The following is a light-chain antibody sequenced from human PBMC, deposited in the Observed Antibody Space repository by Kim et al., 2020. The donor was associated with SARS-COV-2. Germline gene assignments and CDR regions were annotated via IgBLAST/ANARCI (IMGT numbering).Light chain of an antibody. CDR2: EDN. CDR3: HYYTGYRQV. V-gene: IGLV6-57*01. Sequence: GKTVTISCTRSSGSITSDYVQWYQQRPGSSPTTVIYEDNQRPSGVPERFSCSIDSSSTSATLTISGLRTEDEADYYCHYYTGYRQVFGGGTQLTVL. CDR1: SGSITSDY. J-gene: IGLJ2*01.